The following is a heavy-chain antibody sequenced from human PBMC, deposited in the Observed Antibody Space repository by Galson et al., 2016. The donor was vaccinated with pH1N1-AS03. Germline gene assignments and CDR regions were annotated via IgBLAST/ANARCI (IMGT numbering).Heavy chain of an antibody. CDR3: ARYSSSADYFDY. CDR1: GGSISGYF. Sequence: SETLSLTCTVSGGSISGYFWSWIRQPPGKGLEWIGYIHSSGSTNYNPSLRSRVTISVDASMNQFSLKVNSVTPADTAVYYCARYSSSADYFDYWGQGTLVTVSS. D-gene: IGHD3-22*01. V-gene: IGHV4-59*01. J-gene: IGHJ4*02. CDR2: IHSSGST.